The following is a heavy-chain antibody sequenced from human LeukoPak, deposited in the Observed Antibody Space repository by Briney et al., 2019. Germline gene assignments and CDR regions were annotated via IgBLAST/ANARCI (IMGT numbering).Heavy chain of an antibody. CDR2: ISAYNGNT. CDR3: ARVVGGYDLWSYYYYYMDV. Sequence: ASVKVSCKASGYTFTSYGISWVRQAPGQGLEWMGWISAYNGNTNYAQKVQGRVTMTTDTSTSTAYMELRSLRSDDTAVYYCARVVGGYDLWSYYYYYMDVWGKGTTVTISS. D-gene: IGHD3-3*01. V-gene: IGHV1-18*01. CDR1: GYTFTSYG. J-gene: IGHJ6*03.